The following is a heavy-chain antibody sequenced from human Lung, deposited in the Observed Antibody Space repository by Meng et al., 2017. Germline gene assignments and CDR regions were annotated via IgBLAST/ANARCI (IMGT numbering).Heavy chain of an antibody. CDR1: GWSFSDYY. V-gene: IGHV4-34*01. J-gene: IGHJ4*02. CDR3: ARGPTTMAHDFDY. CDR2: INHSGST. Sequence: VQLKQLGAGLLKPSEPLSLTCVVSGWSFSDYYWSWIRQPPGKGLEWIGEINHSGSTNYNPSLESRATISVDTSQNNLSLKLSSVTAADSAVYYCARGPTTMAHDFDYWGQGTLVTVSS. D-gene: IGHD4-11*01.